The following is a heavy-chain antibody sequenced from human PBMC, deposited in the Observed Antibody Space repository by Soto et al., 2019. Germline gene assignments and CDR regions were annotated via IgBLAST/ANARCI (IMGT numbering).Heavy chain of an antibody. J-gene: IGHJ4*02. CDR3: ARGHIPSFVVVVAATPDFYY. D-gene: IGHD2-15*01. CDR1: GYTFTSYD. Sequence: ASVKVSCKASGYTFTSYDINWVRQATGQGLKWMGWMNPNSGNTGYAQKFQGRVTMTRNTSISTAYMELSSLRSEDTAVYYCARGHIPSFVVVVAATPDFYYWGQGSLVTVSS. CDR2: MNPNSGNT. V-gene: IGHV1-8*01.